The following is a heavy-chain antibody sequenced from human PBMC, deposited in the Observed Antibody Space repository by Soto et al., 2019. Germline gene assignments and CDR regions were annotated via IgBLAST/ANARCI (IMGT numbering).Heavy chain of an antibody. CDR1: GGSISSGGYY. J-gene: IGHJ5*02. Sequence: SETLSLTCTVSGGSISSGGYYWHWIRQHPGKGLEWIGYIYYSGSTYYNPSLKSRVTISVDTSKNQFSLKLSSVSAADTAIYYCARSNSGYYKWFDPWGQGTLVTVSS. CDR2: IYYSGST. D-gene: IGHD3-22*01. CDR3: ARSNSGYYKWFDP. V-gene: IGHV4-31*03.